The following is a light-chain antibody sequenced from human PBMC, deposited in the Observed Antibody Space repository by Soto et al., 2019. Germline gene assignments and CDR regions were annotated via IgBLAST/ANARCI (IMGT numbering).Light chain of an antibody. CDR2: EVS. V-gene: IGLV2-8*01. CDR1: SSDVGGYNY. Sequence: QSVLTQPPSASGSPGQSVTISCTGTSSDVGGYNYGSWYQQHPGKAPKLMIYEVSKRPSGVPDRFSGSKSVNTASLTVSGLQAEDDDDYYCSSYAGSNNPVVFGGGTKLTVL. CDR3: SSYAGSNNPVV. J-gene: IGLJ2*01.